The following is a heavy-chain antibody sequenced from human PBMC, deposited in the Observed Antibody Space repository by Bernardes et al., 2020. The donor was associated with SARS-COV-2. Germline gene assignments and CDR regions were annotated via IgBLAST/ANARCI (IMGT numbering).Heavy chain of an antibody. CDR2: IYYSGST. D-gene: IGHD3-22*01. V-gene: IGHV4-59*01. J-gene: IGHJ6*03. CDR3: ARNRVITYYYYMDV. Sequence: TLSLTCTVSGGSISSYYWSWIRQPPGKGLEWIGYIYYSGSTNYNPSLKSRVTISVDTSKNQFSLKLSSVTAADTAVYYCARNRVITYYYYMDVWGKGTTVTVSS. CDR1: GGSISSYY.